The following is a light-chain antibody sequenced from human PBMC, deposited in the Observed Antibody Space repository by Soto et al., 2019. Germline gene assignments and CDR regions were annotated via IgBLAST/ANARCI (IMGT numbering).Light chain of an antibody. J-gene: IGKJ5*01. CDR3: QQYGSSPT. V-gene: IGKV3-20*01. CDR2: GAS. Sequence: EIVLTQPLGTLSLYPGERATLSCRASQSVSRSYLAWYQQKPGQAPRLLIYGASSRATGIPDRFSGSGSGTDFTLTISRLEPEDFAVYYCQQYGSSPTFGQGTRLEIK. CDR1: QSVSRSY.